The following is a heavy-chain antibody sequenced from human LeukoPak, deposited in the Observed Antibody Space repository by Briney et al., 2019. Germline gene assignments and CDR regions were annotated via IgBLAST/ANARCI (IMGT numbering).Heavy chain of an antibody. CDR2: ISWNSGSI. Sequence: GGSLRPSFPASGFTFDDYAMHWVRQAPGKGLDWVSGISWNSGSIGYADSVKGRFTISRDNAKNSLYLQMNSLRAEDTALYYCAKTNETNYYYYYYMDVWGKGTTVTVSS. V-gene: IGHV3-9*01. CDR3: AKTNETNYYYYYYMDV. D-gene: IGHD1-1*01. J-gene: IGHJ6*03. CDR1: GFTFDDYA.